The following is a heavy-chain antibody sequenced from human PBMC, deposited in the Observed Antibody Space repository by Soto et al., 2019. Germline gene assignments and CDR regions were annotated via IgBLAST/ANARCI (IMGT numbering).Heavy chain of an antibody. D-gene: IGHD6-19*01. CDR3: AGVAVTGAFDAFDI. V-gene: IGHV4-4*02. Sequence: QVQRQESGPGLVKPSGTLSLTCAVSGGSISSSNWWTWVRQPPGKGLEWIGEIYHSGSTNYNPSLKSRVTISEDKSKNQLSRKMSSVTAADTAVYYCAGVAVTGAFDAFDIWGQGTIVTVSS. CDR2: IYHSGST. CDR1: GGSISSSNW. J-gene: IGHJ3*02.